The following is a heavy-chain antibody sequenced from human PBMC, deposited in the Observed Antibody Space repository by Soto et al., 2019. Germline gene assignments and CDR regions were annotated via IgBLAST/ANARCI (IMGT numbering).Heavy chain of an antibody. CDR1: GYTFTSYD. CDR2: MNPNSGNT. Sequence: GASVNVSCKASGYTFTSYDINWVRQATGQGLEWMGWMNPNSGNTGYAPSVQSRITINPDTSKNQLSLQLNSLTPEDTAVYYCARSRVFIAVAGMANYYYYSGLDVWGEGTTVTVSS. CDR3: ARSRVFIAVAGMANYYYYSGLDV. D-gene: IGHD6-19*01. V-gene: IGHV1-8*01. J-gene: IGHJ6*04.